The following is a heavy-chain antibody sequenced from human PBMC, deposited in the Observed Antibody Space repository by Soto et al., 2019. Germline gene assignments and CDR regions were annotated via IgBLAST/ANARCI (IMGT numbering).Heavy chain of an antibody. V-gene: IGHV4-30-4*01. Sequence: QVQLRESGPGLVKPSQTLSLTCSVSGGSVSSGDYYWSWIRQSPGKGLEWIAYFSHGGNTYYSPXXXXXXXXXXXXXXXXXXXXXXXXXXXXXXXXXXXXNGGNYNFDKWGQGTLVTVSS. CDR2: FSHGGNT. CDR1: GGSVSSGDYY. J-gene: IGHJ4*02. CDR3: XXNGGNYNFDK. D-gene: IGHD1-26*01.